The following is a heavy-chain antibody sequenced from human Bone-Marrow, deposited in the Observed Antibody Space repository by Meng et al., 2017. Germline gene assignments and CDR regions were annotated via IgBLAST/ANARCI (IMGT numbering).Heavy chain of an antibody. CDR2: ISYDGSNK. Sequence: LTCAASGFTSSSYAMHWVRQAPGKGLEWVAVISYDGSNKYYADSVKGRFTISRDNSKNTLYLQMNSLRAEDTAVYRCARGGYCSSTSCYWGNDAFDIWGQGTMVTVSS. CDR3: ARGGYCSSTSCYWGNDAFDI. J-gene: IGHJ3*02. CDR1: GFTSSSYA. V-gene: IGHV3-30*04. D-gene: IGHD2-2*03.